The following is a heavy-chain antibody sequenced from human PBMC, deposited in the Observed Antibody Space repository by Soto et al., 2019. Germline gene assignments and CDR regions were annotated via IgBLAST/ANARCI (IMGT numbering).Heavy chain of an antibody. D-gene: IGHD6-19*01. CDR1: GFTFSSYA. CDR2: ISSNGGST. J-gene: IGHJ3*02. CDR3: ARDKALGYNSGWYSAFDI. V-gene: IGHV3-64*01. Sequence: EVQVVESGGGLVQPGGSLRLSCAASGFTFSSYAMHWVRQAPGKGLEYVSLISSNGGSTSYANSVKGRFTVSRDNSKNTLYLQMGSLRADDMAVYYCARDKALGYNSGWYSAFDIWGQGTMVTVSS.